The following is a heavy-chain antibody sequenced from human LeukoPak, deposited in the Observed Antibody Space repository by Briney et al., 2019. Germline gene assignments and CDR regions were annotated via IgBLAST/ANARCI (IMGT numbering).Heavy chain of an antibody. D-gene: IGHD1-1*01. CDR3: ATATWILEPFDY. J-gene: IGHJ4*02. CDR2: FDPEDGET. V-gene: IGHV1-24*01. CDR1: GCTLTELS. Sequence: GASVKVSCKVSGCTLTELSMHWVRQAPGKGLEWMGGFDPEDGETIYAQKFQGRVTMTEDTSTDTAYMELSSLRSEDTAVYYCATATWILEPFDYWGQGTLVTVSS.